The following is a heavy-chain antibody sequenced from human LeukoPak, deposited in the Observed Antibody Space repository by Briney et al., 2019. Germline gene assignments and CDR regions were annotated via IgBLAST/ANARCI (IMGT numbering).Heavy chain of an antibody. J-gene: IGHJ3*02. CDR3: EGGIVVVPAAIPDAFDI. Sequence: ASETLSLTCTVSGGSISSSSYYWGWIRQPPGKGLEWIGSSYYSGRTYYNPALKSRVTISVDTSKNQFSLKLSSVTAADTSVYYCEGGIVVVPAAIPDAFDIWGQGKMVTVSS. V-gene: IGHV4-39*01. CDR2: SYYSGRT. CDR1: GGSISSSSYY. D-gene: IGHD2-2*01.